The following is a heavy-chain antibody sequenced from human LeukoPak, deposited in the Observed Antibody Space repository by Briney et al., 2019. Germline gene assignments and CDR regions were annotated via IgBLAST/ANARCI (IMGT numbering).Heavy chain of an antibody. CDR2: ISSDGGST. CDR1: GFTFSSSP. Sequence: GGSLRLSCSASGFTFSSSPMHWVRQAPGKGLEYVSAISSDGGSTYYADSVKGRFTISRDNSKNTLYLQMSSLRTEDTAVYYCVKDWTTMTNKYYFDYWGQGTLVTVSS. J-gene: IGHJ4*02. V-gene: IGHV3-64D*06. D-gene: IGHD4-17*01. CDR3: VKDWTTMTNKYYFDY.